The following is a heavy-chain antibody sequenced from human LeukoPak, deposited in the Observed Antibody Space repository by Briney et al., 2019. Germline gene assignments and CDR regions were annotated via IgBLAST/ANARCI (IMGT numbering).Heavy chain of an antibody. CDR3: ALGSYYYYYMDV. D-gene: IGHD3-10*01. V-gene: IGHV1-2*02. Sequence: GASVTVSFKASVSTSTGYYMHWVRQAPGQGLEWMGWINPNSGCTNYAQKFQGRVTMTRDTSISTAYMELSRLRPDDTAVYYCALGSYYYYYMDVWGKGTTVTVSS. CDR1: VSTSTGYY. CDR2: INPNSGCT. J-gene: IGHJ6*03.